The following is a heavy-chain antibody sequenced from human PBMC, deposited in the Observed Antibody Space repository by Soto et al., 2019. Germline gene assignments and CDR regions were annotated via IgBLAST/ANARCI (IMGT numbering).Heavy chain of an antibody. CDR1: GYTFTSYG. V-gene: IGHV1-8*02. Sequence: GASVKVSCKASGYTFTSYGISWVRQAPGQGLEGMGWINSNSGNTGYAQKFQGRVTMTRNTSISTAYMELSSLRSEDTAVYYCARGEDIVVVPAAGFDYWGQGTLVTVSS. CDR2: INSNSGNT. D-gene: IGHD2-2*01. CDR3: ARGEDIVVVPAAGFDY. J-gene: IGHJ4*02.